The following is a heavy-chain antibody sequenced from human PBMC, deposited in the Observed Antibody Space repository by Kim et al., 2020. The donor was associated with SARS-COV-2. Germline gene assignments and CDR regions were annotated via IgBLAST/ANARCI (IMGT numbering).Heavy chain of an antibody. CDR3: ARGVGIVATINWVDP. J-gene: IGHJ5*02. CDR1: GGSISSYY. Sequence: SETLSLTCTVSGGSISSYYWSWIRQPPGKGLEWIGYIYYSGSTNYNPSLKSRVTISVDTSKNQFSLKLSSVTAADTAVYYCARGVGIVATINWVDPWGQGTLVTVSS. CDR2: IYYSGST. V-gene: IGHV4-59*01. D-gene: IGHD5-12*01.